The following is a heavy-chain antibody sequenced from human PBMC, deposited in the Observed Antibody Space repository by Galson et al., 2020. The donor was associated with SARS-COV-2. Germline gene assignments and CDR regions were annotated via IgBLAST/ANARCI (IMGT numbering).Heavy chain of an antibody. CDR3: ASSPRDYSGYSGDY. J-gene: IGHJ4*02. D-gene: IGHD3-22*01. V-gene: IGHV3-74*03. Sequence: GGSLRLSCEASGFTFSRHLMYWVRQAPGKGLVWVSRINNDGSSTTYADSVKGRFTISRDNAKNTLYLQMNSLRAEDTAVYYCASSPRDYSGYSGDYWGQGTLVTVSS. CDR1: GFTFSRHL. CDR2: INNDGSST.